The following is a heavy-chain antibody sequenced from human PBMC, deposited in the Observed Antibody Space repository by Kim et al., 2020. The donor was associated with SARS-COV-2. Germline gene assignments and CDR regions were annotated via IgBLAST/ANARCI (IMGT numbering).Heavy chain of an antibody. CDR3: ARDGQVLEWLSTGYYYYYMDV. CDR2: ISSSSSYI. V-gene: IGHV3-21*01. CDR1: GFTFSSYS. J-gene: IGHJ6*03. D-gene: IGHD3-3*01. Sequence: GGSLRLSCAASGFTFSSYSMNWVRQAPGKGLEWVSSISSSSSYIYYADSVKGRFTISRDNAKNSLYLQMNSLRAEDTAVYYCARDGQVLEWLSTGYYYYYMDVWGKGTAVSVSS.